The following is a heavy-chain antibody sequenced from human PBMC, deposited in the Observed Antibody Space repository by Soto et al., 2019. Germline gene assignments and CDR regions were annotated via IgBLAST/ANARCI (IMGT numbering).Heavy chain of an antibody. CDR1: GFIFRNFG. D-gene: IGHD1-26*01. CDR3: VQGASTAHQPLDS. CDR2: ISGDGNDK. V-gene: IGHV3-30*03. J-gene: IGHJ4*02. Sequence: QVQLVESGGGVVQPGRSLRLSCAASGFIFRNFGMHWVRRAPGKGLERVAAISGDGNDKYYADSMKGRFTISRDNFNNTLYLQLNSLRPEDTAVYHCVQGASTAHQPLDSWGQGVLVTVSS.